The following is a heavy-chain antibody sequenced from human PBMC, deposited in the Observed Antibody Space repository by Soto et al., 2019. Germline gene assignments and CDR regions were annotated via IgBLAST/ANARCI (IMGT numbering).Heavy chain of an antibody. V-gene: IGHV1-69*06. D-gene: IGHD6-13*01. J-gene: IGHJ5*02. Sequence: SVKVSCKASGGTFSSYAISWVRQAPGQGLEWMGGIIPIFGTANYAQKFQGRVTITADKSTSTAYMELSSLRSEDTAVYYCARDQQQLVENWFDPWRQGTLVTVSS. CDR3: ARDQQQLVENWFDP. CDR1: GGTFSSYA. CDR2: IIPIFGTA.